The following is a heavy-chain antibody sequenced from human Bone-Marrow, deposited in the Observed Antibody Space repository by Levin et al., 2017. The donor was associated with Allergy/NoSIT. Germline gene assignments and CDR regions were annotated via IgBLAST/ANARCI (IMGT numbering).Heavy chain of an antibody. CDR3: ARDYNHSSTWPYYFDY. CDR1: GFTFSSYS. V-gene: IGHV3-21*01. Sequence: PGGSLRLSCAASGFTFSSYSMNWVRQAPGKGLEWVSSISSSSSYIYYADSVKGRFTISRDNAKNSLFLQMNSLRAEDTAVYYCARDYNHSSTWPYYFDYWGQGTLVTVSS. D-gene: IGHD6-13*01. CDR2: ISSSSSYI. J-gene: IGHJ4*02.